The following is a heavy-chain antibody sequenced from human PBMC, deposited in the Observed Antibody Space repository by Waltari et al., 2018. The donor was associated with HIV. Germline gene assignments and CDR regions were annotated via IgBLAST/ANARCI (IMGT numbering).Heavy chain of an antibody. Sequence: EVQLVESGGGLVQPGGSLRLSCAASGFTFSSYAMSWVRQAPGKGLVWVAAISGSGGSTNYADSVNGRFTISRDNSRNTLYLHMNRLRAEDTAVYYRAKDSLGENALWGQGTLVNVSS. D-gene: IGHD3-16*01. J-gene: IGHJ4*01. CDR2: ISGSGGST. CDR3: AKDSLGENAL. CDR1: GFTFSSYA. V-gene: IGHV3-23*04.